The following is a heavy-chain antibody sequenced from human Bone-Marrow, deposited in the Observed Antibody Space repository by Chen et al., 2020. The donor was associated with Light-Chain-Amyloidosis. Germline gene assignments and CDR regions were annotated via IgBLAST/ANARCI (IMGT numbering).Heavy chain of an antibody. CDR2: IDWDGDK. D-gene: IGHD3-9*01. CDR3: ARMSFFETSDALDV. CDR1: GFSLSSNGMR. Sequence: QVTVKESGPALVKPTQTLTLTCTFSGFSLSSNGMRLNWIRQPPGKALEWLARIDWDGDKYYTPSLETRITISKDPSKNQVVLTMTNMDPVDTATYYCARMSFFETSDALDVWGQGTMITVSS. J-gene: IGHJ3*01. V-gene: IGHV2-70*04.